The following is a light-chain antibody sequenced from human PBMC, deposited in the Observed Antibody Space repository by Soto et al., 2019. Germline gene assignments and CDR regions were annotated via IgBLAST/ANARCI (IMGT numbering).Light chain of an antibody. J-gene: IGKJ1*01. V-gene: IGKV3-15*01. CDR3: QHYNNWPPWT. CDR2: GAS. Sequence: EIVMTQSPATLSVSPGERAPLSCRASQSVSSNLAWYQQKPGQAPRLLIYGASTRATGIPARFSGSGSGTEFTLTISSLQSEDFAVYYCQHYNNWPPWTFGQGTKVDI. CDR1: QSVSSN.